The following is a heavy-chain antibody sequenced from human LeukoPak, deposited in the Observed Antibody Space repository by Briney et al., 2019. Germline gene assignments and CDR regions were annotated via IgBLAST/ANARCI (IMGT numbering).Heavy chain of an antibody. D-gene: IGHD3-10*01. Sequence: SETLSLTCAVSGGSISSSSYYWGWIRQPPGKGLEWIGSIYYSGSTYYNPSLKSRVTISVDTSKNQFSLKLSSVTAADTAVYYCARRKLWFGESHQYYFDYWGQGTLVTVSS. J-gene: IGHJ4*02. CDR2: IYYSGST. V-gene: IGHV4-39*01. CDR3: ARRKLWFGESHQYYFDY. CDR1: GGSISSSSYY.